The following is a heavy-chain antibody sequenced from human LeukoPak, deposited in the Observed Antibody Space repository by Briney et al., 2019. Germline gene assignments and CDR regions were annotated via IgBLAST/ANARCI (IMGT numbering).Heavy chain of an antibody. V-gene: IGHV3-66*01. J-gene: IGHJ4*02. CDR1: GFTVSSNY. CDR3: GGSPPICH. D-gene: IGHD3-16*01. CDR2: IYTSGTT. Sequence: PGGSLRLSCAASGFTVSSNYMTWVRQAPGQGLEWVSSIYTSGTTYFADSVKGRFTISRDNSKNTLYLQMNSLRVDDTAVYYCGGSPPICHRGQGTLVTVSS.